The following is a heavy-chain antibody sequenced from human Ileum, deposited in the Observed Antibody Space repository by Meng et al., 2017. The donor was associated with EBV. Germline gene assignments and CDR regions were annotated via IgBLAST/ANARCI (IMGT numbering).Heavy chain of an antibody. CDR2: IYYSGTT. J-gene: IGHJ4*02. V-gene: IGHV4-39*07. Sequence: QLQPQESGPGLVKPSETLSLTCSVSGGSFSSRKYYWGWIRQPPGKALEWIASIYYSGTTYYNPSLQSRVSISVDKSKNQVSLNMTSMTAADTAVYYCASRELAPFDYWGQGTLVTVS. CDR3: ASRELAPFDY. D-gene: IGHD1-26*01. CDR1: GGSFSSRKYY.